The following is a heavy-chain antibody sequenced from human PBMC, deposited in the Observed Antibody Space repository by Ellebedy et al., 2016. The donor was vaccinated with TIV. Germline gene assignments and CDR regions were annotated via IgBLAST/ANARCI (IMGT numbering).Heavy chain of an antibody. CDR1: GFRFSSYW. CDR3: VRDGAYGDYSPGYYGMDV. V-gene: IGHV3-7*01. Sequence: GESLKISCVASGFRFSSYWMSWVRQAPGKGLEWVANMRQDGGDKYYVDSVKGRFTISRDNAKSSLYLQMNSVRAEDTAVYHCVRDGAYGDYSPGYYGMDVWGQGTTVTVSS. D-gene: IGHD3-22*01. J-gene: IGHJ6*02. CDR2: MRQDGGDK.